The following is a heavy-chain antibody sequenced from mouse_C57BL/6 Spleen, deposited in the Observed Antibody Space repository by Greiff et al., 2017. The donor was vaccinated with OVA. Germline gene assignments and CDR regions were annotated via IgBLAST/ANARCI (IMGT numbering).Heavy chain of an antibody. J-gene: IGHJ2*01. D-gene: IGHD2-5*01. CDR2: IDPSDSET. V-gene: IGHV1-52*01. Sequence: QVQLQQPGAELVRPGSSVKLSCKASGYTFTSYWIHWVKQRPIQGLEWIGNIDPSDSETHYNQKFKDKATLTVDKSSSTAYMQLSSLTSEDSAVYYCARGPYYSNYFDYWGQGTTLTVSS. CDR1: GYTFTSYW. CDR3: ARGPYYSNYFDY.